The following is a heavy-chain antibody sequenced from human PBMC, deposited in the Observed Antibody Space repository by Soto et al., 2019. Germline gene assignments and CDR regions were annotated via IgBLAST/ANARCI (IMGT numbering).Heavy chain of an antibody. CDR3: ARQGYTYGYDS. CDR1: GDSFTTYC. D-gene: IGHD5-18*01. V-gene: IGHV5-51*01. J-gene: IGHJ4*02. CDR2: IYPGDSDT. Sequence: PGESLKISCQGSGDSFTTYCIAWVRQMPGEGLEWMRIIYPGDSDTRYSPSFQGQVTISADKSISTAYLQWSSLKASDTAIYYCARQGYTYGYDSWGQGTQVTVSS.